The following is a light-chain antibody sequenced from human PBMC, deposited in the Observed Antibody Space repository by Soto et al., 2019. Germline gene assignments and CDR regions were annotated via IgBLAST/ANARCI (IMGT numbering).Light chain of an antibody. CDR2: GAY. V-gene: IGKV3-20*01. CDR1: QSVSSSY. Sequence: EIALTQSNDPLSLSPGSRSPLSCRGIQSVSSSYLAWYQQKPGQAHRLLIYGAYTRATGFPARFSGSGSGTDFTLTITALQSEDLAVYYGQQYSEWAPITFGGGTTGE. J-gene: IGKJ4*01. CDR3: QQYSEWAPIT.